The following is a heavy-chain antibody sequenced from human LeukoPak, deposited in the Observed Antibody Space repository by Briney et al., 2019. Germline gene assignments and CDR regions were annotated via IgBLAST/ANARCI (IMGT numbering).Heavy chain of an antibody. Sequence: SGGSLRLSCAASGFTFSSYWMSWVRQAPGKGLEWVANIKQDGSEKYYVDSVKGRFTFSRDNAKNSLYLQMNSLRAEDTAVYYCASAIYCSSTSCHPWFDPWGQGTLVTVSS. J-gene: IGHJ5*02. D-gene: IGHD2-2*01. V-gene: IGHV3-7*01. CDR2: IKQDGSEK. CDR3: ASAIYCSSTSCHPWFDP. CDR1: GFTFSSYW.